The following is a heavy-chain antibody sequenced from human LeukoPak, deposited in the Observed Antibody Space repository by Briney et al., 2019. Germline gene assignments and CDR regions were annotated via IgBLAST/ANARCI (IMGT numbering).Heavy chain of an antibody. J-gene: IGHJ6*02. V-gene: IGHV4-59*01. CDR2: IYYSGST. Sequence: PSETLSLTCTVSGDSISSYYWSWIRQPPGKGLEWIGYIYYSGSTNYNPSLKSRVTISVDTSKNQFSLKLSSVTAADTAVYYCARANPMVRGVINYYGMDVWGRGTTVTVSS. D-gene: IGHD3-10*01. CDR1: GDSISSYY. CDR3: ARANPMVRGVINYYGMDV.